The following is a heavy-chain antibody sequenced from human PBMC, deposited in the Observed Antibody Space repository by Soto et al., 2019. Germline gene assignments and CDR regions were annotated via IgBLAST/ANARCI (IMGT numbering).Heavy chain of an antibody. CDR2: IYSSGST. CDR3: ARDRGGYGAADY. D-gene: IGHD5-18*01. Sequence: QVQLQESGPGLVKPSETLSLTCTVSGGSIDSYYWSWIRQSAGKGLEWIGRIYSSGSTNYNPSLNSRVTMSVATSKNQFSLRLSSVTAADTAVYYCARDRGGYGAADYWGQGTLVTVSS. V-gene: IGHV4-4*07. J-gene: IGHJ4*02. CDR1: GGSIDSYY.